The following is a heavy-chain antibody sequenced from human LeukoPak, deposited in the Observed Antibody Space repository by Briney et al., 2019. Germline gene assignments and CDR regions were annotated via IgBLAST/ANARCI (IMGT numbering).Heavy chain of an antibody. D-gene: IGHD1-20*01. J-gene: IGHJ6*03. CDR1: GFTFSNYN. CDR2: IWYDGSNK. Sequence: PGGSLRLSCAASGFTFSNYNMFWVRQAPGKGLEWVAVIWYDGSNKYYAESAKGRFIISRDTSKNTMYLEMNSLRAEDTAVYYRAIAPNWNPYCMDVWGKGTTVTVSS. V-gene: IGHV3-33*01. CDR3: AIAPNWNPYCMDV.